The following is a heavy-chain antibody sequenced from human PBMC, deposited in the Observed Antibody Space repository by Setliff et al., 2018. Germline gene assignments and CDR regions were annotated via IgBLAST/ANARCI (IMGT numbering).Heavy chain of an antibody. Sequence: PGGSLRLSCAASGFTFSTYSLIWVRQAPGKGLEWVANIKRDGREIYYVDSVKGRFTISRDNAKNSLYLQMNSLRAEDTAVYYCASGHRYGYLFEYWGQGTLVTVSS. J-gene: IGHJ4*02. CDR3: ASGHRYGYLFEY. CDR2: IKRDGREI. V-gene: IGHV3-7*03. CDR1: GFTFSTYS. D-gene: IGHD5-18*01.